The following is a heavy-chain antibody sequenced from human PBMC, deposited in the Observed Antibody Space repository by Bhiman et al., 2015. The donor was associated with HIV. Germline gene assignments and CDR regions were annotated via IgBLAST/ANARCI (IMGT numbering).Heavy chain of an antibody. CDR1: GFTFDDYA. CDR3: AKGPDFQH. CDR2: ISWNSGSI. V-gene: IGHV3-9*01. J-gene: IGHJ1*01. Sequence: EVQLVESGGGLVQPGRSLRLSCAASGFTFDDYAMHWVRQAPGKGLEWVSGISWNSGSIGYADSVKGRFTISRDNAKNSLYLQMNSLRAEDTALYYCAKGPDFQHWGQGTLVTVSS.